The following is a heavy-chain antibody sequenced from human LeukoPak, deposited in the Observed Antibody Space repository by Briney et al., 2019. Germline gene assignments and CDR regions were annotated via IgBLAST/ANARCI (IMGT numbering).Heavy chain of an antibody. CDR1: GFTFNNYG. Sequence: GGSLRLSCAASGFTFNNYGMHWVRQAPGKGLEWVAFIRYDGSNKYYADSVKGRFTISRDNSKNTLYLQMNSLRAEDTAVYYCAKVGGIAAAGYYYYYYMDVWGKGTTVTISS. D-gene: IGHD6-13*01. CDR2: IRYDGSNK. CDR3: AKVGGIAAAGYYYYYYMDV. J-gene: IGHJ6*03. V-gene: IGHV3-30*02.